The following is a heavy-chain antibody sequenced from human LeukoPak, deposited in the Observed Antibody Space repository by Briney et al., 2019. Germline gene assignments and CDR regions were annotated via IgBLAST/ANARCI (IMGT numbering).Heavy chain of an antibody. CDR1: GGAIGSDGYY. D-gene: IGHD3-10*01. CDR2: IYYSGSA. Sequence: SQTLSLTCTVSGGAIGSDGYYWNWIRQHPGKGLEWIGYIYYSGSASYNPSLKSRVTISVDTTKNQFSLRLSPVTAADTAVYYCARGRFYGFSGDSWGQGSLVTVSS. V-gene: IGHV4-31*03. CDR3: ARGRFYGFSGDS. J-gene: IGHJ4*02.